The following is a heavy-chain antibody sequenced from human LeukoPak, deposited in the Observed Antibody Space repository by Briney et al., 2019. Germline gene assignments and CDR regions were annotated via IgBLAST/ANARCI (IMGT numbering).Heavy chain of an antibody. D-gene: IGHD2-2*01. J-gene: IGHJ6*03. CDR2: INHSGST. CDR1: GGSFSGYY. CDR3: ARQALPLNQLLNYYYMDV. Sequence: SETLSLTCAVYGGSFSGYYWSWIRQPPGKGLEWIGEINHSGSTNYNPSLKSRVTISVDTSKNQFSLKLSSVTAADTAVYYCARQALPLNQLLNYYYMDVWGKGTTVTVSS. V-gene: IGHV4-34*01.